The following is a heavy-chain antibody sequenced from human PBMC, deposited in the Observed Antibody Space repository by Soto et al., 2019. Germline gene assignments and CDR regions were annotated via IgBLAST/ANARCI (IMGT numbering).Heavy chain of an antibody. D-gene: IGHD3-22*01. J-gene: IGHJ4*02. Sequence: QITLKESGPTLVKPTQTLTLTCSFSGFSLSTSGVGVGWIRQPPGKALECLALIYWDDDRRYSPSLKSRLTITKVTSKNQVVLTMTNMDPVDTATYYCANRRVVYDSGWDVGVFDYWGQGTLVTVSS. CDR1: GFSLSTSGVG. CDR3: ANRRVVYDSGWDVGVFDY. CDR2: IYWDDDR. V-gene: IGHV2-5*02.